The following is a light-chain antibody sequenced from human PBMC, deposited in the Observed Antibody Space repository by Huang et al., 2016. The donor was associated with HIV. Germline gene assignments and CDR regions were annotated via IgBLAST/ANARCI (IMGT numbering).Light chain of an antibody. V-gene: IGKV1-5*01. Sequence: DIQMTQSPSTLSASVGDRVTITCRASQNIDSWLAWYQQKPGKAPKRLIYGASSLESGVPSRFSGSGSGTEFTLTISSLQPDNFATYYCHQYYTYPWTFGQGTKVEIK. CDR1: QNIDSW. CDR2: GAS. J-gene: IGKJ1*01. CDR3: HQYYTYPWT.